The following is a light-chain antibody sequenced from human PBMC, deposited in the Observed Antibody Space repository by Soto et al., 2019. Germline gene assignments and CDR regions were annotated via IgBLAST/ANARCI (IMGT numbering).Light chain of an antibody. J-gene: IGKJ1*01. Sequence: PGERATLSCRDSQSVLSNYLAWYQHIPGQAPRLLIYGASTRATDIPDRFSGSGSGTDFTLTISRLEPEDFAVYYCQQFDRSLPSWTFGQGTKVE. CDR1: QSVLSNY. CDR3: QQFDRSLPSWT. V-gene: IGKV3-20*01. CDR2: GAS.